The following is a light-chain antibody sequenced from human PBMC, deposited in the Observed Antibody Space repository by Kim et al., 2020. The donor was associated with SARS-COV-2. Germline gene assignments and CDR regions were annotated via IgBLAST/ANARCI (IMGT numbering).Light chain of an antibody. V-gene: IGLV3-9*01. CDR2: RDS. CDR3: QVWDSLVV. CDR1: NIGSKN. Sequence: SYELTQPLSVSVALGQTARITCGGNNIGSKNVHWYQQKPGQAPVLVIYRDSNRHSGIPERFSGSNSGNTATLTISRAQAGDEADYYCQVWDSLVVFGGGT. J-gene: IGLJ2*01.